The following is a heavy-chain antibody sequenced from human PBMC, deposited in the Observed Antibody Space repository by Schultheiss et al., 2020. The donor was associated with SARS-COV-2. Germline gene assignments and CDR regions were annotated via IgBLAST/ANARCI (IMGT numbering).Heavy chain of an antibody. V-gene: IGHV3-7*04. CDR1: GFTFSSYS. Sequence: GESLKISCAASGFTFSSYSMNWVRQAPGKGLERVANINENGRERSYLDSVRGRFTISRDNAKNSLYLQMNDLRAEDTAVYYCARDDIWGQGAMVTVSS. CDR3: ARDDI. J-gene: IGHJ3*02. CDR2: INENGRER.